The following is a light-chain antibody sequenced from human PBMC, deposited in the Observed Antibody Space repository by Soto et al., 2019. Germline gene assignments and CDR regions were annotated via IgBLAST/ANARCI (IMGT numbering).Light chain of an antibody. Sequence: DIQLTQSPSFLSASVGDRVTITCRASQGISSYLAWYQQKPGKAPKLLIYAASTLQSGVPSRFSGSGSGTKFTLTIASLQPDDFATYYCQQYETFSGTFGPRSKVDIK. J-gene: IGKJ1*01. CDR2: AAS. CDR1: QGISSY. CDR3: QQYETFSGT. V-gene: IGKV1-9*01.